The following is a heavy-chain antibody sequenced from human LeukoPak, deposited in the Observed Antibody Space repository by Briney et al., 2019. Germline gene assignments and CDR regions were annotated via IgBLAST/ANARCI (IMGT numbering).Heavy chain of an antibody. CDR2: ISSSAGAT. V-gene: IGHV3-23*01. J-gene: IGHJ4*02. Sequence: GGSLRLSCAASGFTFSSYAMSWVRQAPGEGPEWVSAISSSAGATYFADSVKGRFAISRDNSRNTVDLQMNSLRADDTAVYYCAKESVYSSPRNYYFDYWGRGALVTVSS. CDR3: AKESVYSSPRNYYFDY. CDR1: GFTFSSYA. D-gene: IGHD1-14*01.